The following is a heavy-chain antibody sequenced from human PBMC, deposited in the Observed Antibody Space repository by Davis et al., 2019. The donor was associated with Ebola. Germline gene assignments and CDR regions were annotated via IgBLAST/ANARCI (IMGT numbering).Heavy chain of an antibody. CDR3: ARTDIVATILFFPVGFDY. J-gene: IGHJ4*02. CDR1: GGSISSSSYY. D-gene: IGHD5-12*01. V-gene: IGHV4-39*07. CDR2: IYYSGST. Sequence: SETLSLTCTVSGGSISSSSYYWGWIRQPPGKGLEWIGSIYYSGSTYYNPSLKSRVTISVDTSKNQFSLKPSSVTAADTAVYYCARTDIVATILFFPVGFDYWGQGTLVTVSS.